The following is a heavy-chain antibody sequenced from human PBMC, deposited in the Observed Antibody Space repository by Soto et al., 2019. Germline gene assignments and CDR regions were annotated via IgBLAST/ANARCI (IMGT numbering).Heavy chain of an antibody. CDR2: IIPMFGTP. D-gene: IGHD5-12*01. Sequence: SVKVSCKASGVTFNRQDMRWVRQAPGQGLEWMGGIIPMFGTPNYAEKFQDRVTITADESTGTDYLELSSLTSEDTAVYYWATSEGRDGYSFDYWGTGTLVTVSS. J-gene: IGHJ4*02. CDR1: GVTFNRQD. V-gene: IGHV1-69*13. CDR3: ATSEGRDGYSFDY.